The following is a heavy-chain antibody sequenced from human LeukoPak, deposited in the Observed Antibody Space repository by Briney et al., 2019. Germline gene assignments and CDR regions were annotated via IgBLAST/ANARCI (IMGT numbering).Heavy chain of an antibody. V-gene: IGHV1-8*01. CDR2: MNPNSSNT. Sequence: ASVKVSCKASGYTFTSYDINWVRQATGQGLEWMGWMNPNSSNTGYAQKFQGRVTMTRNTSISTAYMELSSLRSEDTAVYYCARVLKFIYYYDSSGYTNWFDPWGQGTLVTVSS. CDR1: GYTFTSYD. J-gene: IGHJ5*02. CDR3: ARVLKFIYYYDSSGYTNWFDP. D-gene: IGHD3-22*01.